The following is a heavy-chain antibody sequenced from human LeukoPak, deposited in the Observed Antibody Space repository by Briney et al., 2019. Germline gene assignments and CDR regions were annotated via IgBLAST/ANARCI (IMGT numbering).Heavy chain of an antibody. CDR2: NSGST. D-gene: IGHD3-9*01. J-gene: IGHJ3*02. CDR1: GGSIRSYY. CDR3: AREYYDILTGFDAFDI. V-gene: IGHV4-59*01. Sequence: SETLSLTCTVSGGSIRSYYWSWIRQPPGKGLEWIGYNSGSTNYNPSLKSRVTISVDTSKNQFSLKLSSVTAADTAVYYCAREYYDILTGFDAFDIWGQGTMVTVSS.